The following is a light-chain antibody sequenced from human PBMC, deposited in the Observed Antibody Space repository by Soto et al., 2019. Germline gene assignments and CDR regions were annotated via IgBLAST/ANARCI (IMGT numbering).Light chain of an antibody. CDR1: QSVFYSSNNKHY. Sequence: DIVMTQSPDSLAVSLGERATINCKSSQSVFYSSNNKHYLAWYQQKPGQPPRLLIYWASTRESGVLDRFSGSGSGTDFTLTISSLQAEDAAVYDCQQYYSVPHTFGQGTKLEIK. V-gene: IGKV4-1*01. CDR3: QQYYSVPHT. CDR2: WAS. J-gene: IGKJ2*01.